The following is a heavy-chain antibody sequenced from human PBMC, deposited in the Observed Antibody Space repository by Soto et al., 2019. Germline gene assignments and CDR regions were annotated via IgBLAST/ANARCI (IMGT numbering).Heavy chain of an antibody. CDR2: IYHSGST. J-gene: IGHJ5*02. D-gene: IGHD3-10*01. CDR3: ARDRVVRGVIPGRSWFAP. CDR1: GGSISSSNW. V-gene: IGHV4-4*02. Sequence: QVQLQESGPGLVKPSGTLSLTCAVSGGSISSSNWWSWVRQPPGKGLEWIGEIYHSGSTNYNPSPKCPVTVSVDSSNNHFSLKLSSMTAADTAVYYCARDRVVRGVIPGRSWFAPWGQGTLVTVSS.